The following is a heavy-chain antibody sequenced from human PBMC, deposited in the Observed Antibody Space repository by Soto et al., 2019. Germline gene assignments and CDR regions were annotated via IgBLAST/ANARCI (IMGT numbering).Heavy chain of an antibody. D-gene: IGHD3-9*01. CDR1: GGTFISYA. J-gene: IGHJ4*02. Sequence: GASVKVSCKASGGTFISYAISWVRQAPGQGLEWMGGIIPIFGTANYAQKFQGRVTITADESTSTAYMELSSLRSEDTAVYYCARVLRYFDWPPADWGQGTLVTVSS. CDR2: IIPIFGTA. CDR3: ARVLRYFDWPPAD. V-gene: IGHV1-69*13.